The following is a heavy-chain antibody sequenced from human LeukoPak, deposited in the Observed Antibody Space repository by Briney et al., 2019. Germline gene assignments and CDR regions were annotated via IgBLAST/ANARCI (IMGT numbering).Heavy chain of an antibody. V-gene: IGHV3-23*01. CDR1: GFTFSSYA. Sequence: GGSLRLSCAASGFTFSSYAMSSVRQAPGKGLEWVSAISGSGGRTYYADSVKGRFTISRDNSKNTLYLQMNSLRAEDTAVYYCAKVRLFVVVAANDYWGQGTLVTVSS. CDR3: AKVRLFVVVAANDY. J-gene: IGHJ4*02. CDR2: ISGSGGRT. D-gene: IGHD2-15*01.